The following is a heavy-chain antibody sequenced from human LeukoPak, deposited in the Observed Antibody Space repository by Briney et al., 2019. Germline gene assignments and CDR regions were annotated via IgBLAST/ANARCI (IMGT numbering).Heavy chain of an antibody. CDR3: ARGDYYGSGSYYPYYYYMDV. J-gene: IGHJ6*03. V-gene: IGHV1-18*01. CDR2: ISAYNGNT. Sequence: SVKVSCKASGYTFTSYGISWVRQAPGQGLEWMGWISAYNGNTNYAQKLQGRVTMTTDTSTSTAYMELRSLRSDDTAVYYCARGDYYGSGSYYPYYYYMDVWGKGTTVTVSS. CDR1: GYTFTSYG. D-gene: IGHD3-10*01.